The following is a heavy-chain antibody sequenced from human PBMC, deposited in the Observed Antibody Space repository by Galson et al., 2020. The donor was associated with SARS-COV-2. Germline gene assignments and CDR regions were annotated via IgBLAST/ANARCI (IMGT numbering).Heavy chain of an antibody. Sequence: GGSLRLSCAASGFTFSSYAMHWVRQAPGKGLEWVAVISYDGSNKYYADSVKGRFTISRDNSKNTLYLQMNSLRAEDTAVYYCARDGGGYSYGPWGQGTLVTVSS. CDR3: ARDGGGYSYGP. J-gene: IGHJ5*02. V-gene: IGHV3-30-3*01. D-gene: IGHD5-18*01. CDR1: GFTFSSYA. CDR2: ISYDGSNK.